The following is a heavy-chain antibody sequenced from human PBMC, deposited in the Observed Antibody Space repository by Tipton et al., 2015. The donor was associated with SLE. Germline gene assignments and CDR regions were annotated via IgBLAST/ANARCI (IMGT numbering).Heavy chain of an antibody. CDR1: GGSISSYY. D-gene: IGHD3-3*01. CDR3: ARVVTDYDFWSGYFLDP. CDR2: IYYSGST. J-gene: IGHJ5*02. V-gene: IGHV4-59*01. Sequence: TLSLTCAVYGGSISSYYWSWIRQPPGKGLEWIGYIYYSGSTNYNPSLKSRVTISVDTSKNQFSLKLSSVTAADTAVYYCARVVTDYDFWSGYFLDPWGQGTLVTVSS.